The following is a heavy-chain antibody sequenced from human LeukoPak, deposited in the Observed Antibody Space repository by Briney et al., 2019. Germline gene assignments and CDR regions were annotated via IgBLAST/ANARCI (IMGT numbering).Heavy chain of an antibody. J-gene: IGHJ4*02. D-gene: IGHD3-10*01. CDR3: ARGGLWFGELFPFDY. V-gene: IGHV1-46*01. CDR2: INPSGGST. Sequence: ASVKVSCKASGYTLTSYYMHWVRQPPGQGLEWVGIINPSGGSTSYAQKFQGRVTMTRDTSTSTVYMELSSLKSEDTAVYYCARGGLWFGELFPFDYWGQGTLVTVSS. CDR1: GYTLTSYY.